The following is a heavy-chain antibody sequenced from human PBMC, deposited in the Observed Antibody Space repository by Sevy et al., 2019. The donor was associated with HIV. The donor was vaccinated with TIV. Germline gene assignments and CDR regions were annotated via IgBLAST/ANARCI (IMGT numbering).Heavy chain of an antibody. CDR1: GYSFSSYA. CDR3: ARPSPRIAAAASACYDN. Sequence: GGSLRLSCVVSGYSFSSYAISWVRQAPGKGLEWVSTINGRGGSTYYADSVKGRFTISRDNPKNTLFLQMINLRVDDMAIYYCARPSPRIAAAASACYDNWGQGTLVTVSS. D-gene: IGHD6-13*01. J-gene: IGHJ4*02. V-gene: IGHV3-23*01. CDR2: INGRGGST.